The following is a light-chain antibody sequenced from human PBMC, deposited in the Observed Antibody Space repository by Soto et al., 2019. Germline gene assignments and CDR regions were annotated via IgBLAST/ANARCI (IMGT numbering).Light chain of an antibody. CDR3: QQRGNWPT. V-gene: IGKV3-11*01. J-gene: IGKJ4*01. Sequence: TLSLSPGESATLSCRASQSVGTFLAWYQQKPGQAPRLLVYGASNRATGIPARFSGSGSGTDFILTISSLEPGDFAVYYCQQRGNWPTFGGGTKVDIK. CDR1: QSVGTF. CDR2: GAS.